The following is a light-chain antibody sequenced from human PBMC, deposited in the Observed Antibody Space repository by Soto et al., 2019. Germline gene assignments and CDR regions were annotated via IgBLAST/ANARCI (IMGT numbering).Light chain of an antibody. V-gene: IGLV2-14*01. J-gene: IGLJ1*01. CDR3: SLFTTIITCV. CDR2: EVT. CDR1: SGDVGAYNY. Sequence: QSALTQPASVSGSPGQSITISCTGTSGDVGAYNYVSWYQQLPGKAPKLIIYEVTNRPSGVSNRFSGSKSGNTASLTISGVQAEDEADYYCSLFTTIITCVFGTGTKVTVL.